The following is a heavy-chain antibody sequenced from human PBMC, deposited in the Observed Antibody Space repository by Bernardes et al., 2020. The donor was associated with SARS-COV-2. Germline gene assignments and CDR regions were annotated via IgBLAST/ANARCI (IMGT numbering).Heavy chain of an antibody. Sequence: GGSLRLSCAASGFSFRNYSMNWVRRAPGKGLEWVSSISSHSRFIYYAESVKGRFTISRDNAKNSLYLQMNSLRAEDSAVYYCTREGDSSGYYFSSGHWGQGTVVTVSS. CDR2: ISSHSRFI. D-gene: IGHD3-22*01. CDR3: TREGDSSGYYFSSGH. J-gene: IGHJ4*02. CDR1: GFSFRNYS. V-gene: IGHV3-21*01.